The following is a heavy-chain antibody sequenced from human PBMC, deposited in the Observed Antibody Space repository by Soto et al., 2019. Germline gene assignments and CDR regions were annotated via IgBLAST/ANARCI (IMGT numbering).Heavy chain of an antibody. D-gene: IGHD1-26*01. V-gene: IGHV4-39*07. J-gene: IGHJ4*02. Sequence: SETLSLTCTVSGDSISSSYNYWGWIRQHPGRGLEWIGYIYYSGTTYYNPSLKSRVTMSVDTSKNQFSLKLTSVTAVDTAVYYCARREIQGPIAYWGQGTLVTVSS. CDR2: IYYSGTT. CDR3: ARREIQGPIAY. CDR1: GDSISSSYNY.